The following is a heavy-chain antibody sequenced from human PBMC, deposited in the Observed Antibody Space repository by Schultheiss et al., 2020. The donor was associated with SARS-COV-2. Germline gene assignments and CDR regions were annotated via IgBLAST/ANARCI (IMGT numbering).Heavy chain of an antibody. CDR3: ARVRGWYGLFDF. V-gene: IGHV3-30*04. Sequence: GGSLRLSCAASGFTFSNYAMHWVRQAPGKGLEFVALISSDETVKYNTDSVKGRFTVSRDDTKNTLYLQINSLRVEDTAVYYCARVRGWYGLFDFWGQGTLVTVSS. D-gene: IGHD6-19*01. J-gene: IGHJ4*02. CDR2: ISSDETVK. CDR1: GFTFSNYA.